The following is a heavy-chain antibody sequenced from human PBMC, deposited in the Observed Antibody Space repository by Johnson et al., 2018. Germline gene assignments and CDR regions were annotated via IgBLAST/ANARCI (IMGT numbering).Heavy chain of an antibody. CDR3: ARGGTRPFYYYYMDV. CDR2: ISTNGGST. D-gene: IGHD3/OR15-3a*01. Sequence: VQLVQSGGGLVQPGGSLRLSCAASGFTFSSYAMHWVRQAPGKGLEYVSAISTNGGSTYYANSVRGRFTISRDNSKNTLYLQMGSLRAEDMAVYYCARGGTRPFYYYYMDVWGKGTTVTVSS. CDR1: GFTFSSYA. J-gene: IGHJ6*03. V-gene: IGHV3-64*01.